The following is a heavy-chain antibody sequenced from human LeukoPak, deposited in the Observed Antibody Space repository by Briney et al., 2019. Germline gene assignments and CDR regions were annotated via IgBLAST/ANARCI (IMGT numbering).Heavy chain of an antibody. Sequence: PWGSLLLSCAASDFTFSSYDIICVRQAPGKGLEWVSWITGSGGAVKYTDSVKGRFTISRDNAKKSVYLQMNSLRVEDTAVYYCARNGGGLDYWGQGTLVTVSS. CDR1: DFTFSSYD. V-gene: IGHV3-48*03. J-gene: IGHJ4*02. D-gene: IGHD3-16*01. CDR3: ARNGGGLDY. CDR2: ITGSGGAV.